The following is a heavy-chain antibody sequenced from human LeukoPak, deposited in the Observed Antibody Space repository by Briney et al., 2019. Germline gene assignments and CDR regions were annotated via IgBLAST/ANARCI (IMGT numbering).Heavy chain of an antibody. D-gene: IGHD5-24*01. CDR3: ARGFDGYFGFDL. CDR1: GFPLFTYW. V-gene: IGHV3-7*05. J-gene: IGHJ3*01. Sequence: GGSLRLSSSAPGFPLFTYWMRWGRPGPGKGLEWVANINQDGSETFYVDSVKGRFTISRDNGKNSIFVQMDSLRAEDTAVYYCARGFDGYFGFDLWGQGTMVTVSS. CDR2: INQDGSET.